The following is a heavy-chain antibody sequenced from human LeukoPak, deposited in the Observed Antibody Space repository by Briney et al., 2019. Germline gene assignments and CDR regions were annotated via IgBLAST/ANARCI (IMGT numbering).Heavy chain of an antibody. Sequence: GGSLRLSCAASGFTFSSYGMHWVRQAPGKGLEWVAFIRYDGSNKYYADSVKGRFTISRDNSKNTLYLQMNSLRAEDTAVYYCAKGLPRFPIPTPFDYWGQGTLVTVSS. CDR2: IRYDGSNK. CDR1: GFTFSSYG. V-gene: IGHV3-30*02. D-gene: IGHD2-2*02. J-gene: IGHJ4*02. CDR3: AKGLPRFPIPTPFDY.